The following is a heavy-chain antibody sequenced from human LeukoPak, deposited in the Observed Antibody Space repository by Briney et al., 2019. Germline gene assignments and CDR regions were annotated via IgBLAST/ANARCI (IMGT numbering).Heavy chain of an antibody. CDR3: ARDGFSSGYPYDAFDI. J-gene: IGHJ3*02. Sequence: SETLSLTCTVSGGSVSSGSYYWSWIRQPPGKGLEWIGYIYYSGSTNYNPSLKSRVTISVDTSKNQFSLKLSSVTAADTAVYYCARDGFSSGYPYDAFDIWGQGTMVTVSS. D-gene: IGHD3-22*01. CDR2: IYYSGST. V-gene: IGHV4-61*01. CDR1: GGSVSSGSYY.